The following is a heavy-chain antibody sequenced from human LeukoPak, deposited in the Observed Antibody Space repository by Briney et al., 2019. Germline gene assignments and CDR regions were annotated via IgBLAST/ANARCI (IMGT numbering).Heavy chain of an antibody. V-gene: IGHV1-2*02. CDR3: AREYEAVAGNHFDY. CDR2: INPNSGGT. J-gene: IGHJ4*02. Sequence: ASVKVSCKASGGTFSSYAISWVRQAPGQGLEWMGWINPNSGGTNYAQKFQGRVTMTRDTSISTAYMELSRLRSDDTAVYYCAREYEAVAGNHFDYWGQGTLVTVSS. D-gene: IGHD6-19*01. CDR1: GGTFSSYA.